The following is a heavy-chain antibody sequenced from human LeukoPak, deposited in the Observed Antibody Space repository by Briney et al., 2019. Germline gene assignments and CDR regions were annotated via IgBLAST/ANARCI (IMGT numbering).Heavy chain of an antibody. V-gene: IGHV3-30*04. D-gene: IGHD2-8*02. CDR1: GFTFGAYT. J-gene: IGHJ3*02. CDR3: ARDGMSGGSGGFDI. CDR2: ISHDGRNE. Sequence: GRSLRLSCAASGFTFGAYTTHWVRQAPGKGLEWVAVISHDGRNEYYADSVKGRFTISRDNSKNTVDLQMNSLRAEDTAVYYCARDGMSGGSGGFDIWGQGTLVTVSS.